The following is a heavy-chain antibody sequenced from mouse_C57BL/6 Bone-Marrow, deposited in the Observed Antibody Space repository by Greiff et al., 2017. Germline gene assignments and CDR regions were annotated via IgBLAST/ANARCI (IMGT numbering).Heavy chain of an antibody. J-gene: IGHJ1*03. D-gene: IGHD1-1*01. V-gene: IGHV5-4*03. CDR2: ISDGGSYT. CDR3: ERGPITTVVAPVGLDV. Sequence: EVKLVESGGGLVKPGGSLKLSCAASGFTFSSYAMSWVRQTPEKRLEWVATISDGGSYTYYPDNVKGRFTISRDNAKNNLYLQMSHLKSEDTAMYYCERGPITTVVAPVGLDVWGTGTTVTVSS. CDR1: GFTFSSYA.